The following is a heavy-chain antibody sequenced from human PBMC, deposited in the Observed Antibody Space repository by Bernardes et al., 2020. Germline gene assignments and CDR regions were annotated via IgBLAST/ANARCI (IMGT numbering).Heavy chain of an antibody. CDR3: ARGFYCSGGSCYANAANWYFDL. J-gene: IGHJ2*01. Sequence: SVKVSCKASGGTFSNYAISWVRQAPGQGLEWMGGIIPFFGTAKYAQNFHGRVTITADKSTSTAYMELSSLKSDDTAVYSCARGFYCSGGSCYANAANWYFDLWGRGTLVTVSS. CDR2: IIPFFGTA. D-gene: IGHD2-15*01. V-gene: IGHV1-69*06. CDR1: GGTFSNYA.